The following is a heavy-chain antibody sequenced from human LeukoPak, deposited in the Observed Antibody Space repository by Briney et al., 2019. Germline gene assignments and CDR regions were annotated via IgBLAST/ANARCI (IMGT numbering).Heavy chain of an antibody. CDR2: IHHDGSNK. CDR1: GFTFSSYG. V-gene: IGHV3-30*02. J-gene: IGHJ4*02. CDR3: AREPGGTGYFDY. D-gene: IGHD1-1*01. Sequence: GGSLRLSCAASGFTFSSYGMHWVRQAPGKVLDWVAFIHHDGSNKYYADSVRGRFTISRDNSKNTLYLQMNSLRAEDTAVYYCAREPGGTGYFDYWGQGTLVTVSS.